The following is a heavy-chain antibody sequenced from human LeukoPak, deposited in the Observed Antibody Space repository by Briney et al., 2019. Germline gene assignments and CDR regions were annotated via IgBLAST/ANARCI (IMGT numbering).Heavy chain of an antibody. V-gene: IGHV3-53*01. Sequence: PGGSLRLSCAVSGSTVSTNYMTWVRQAPGKGLEWVSVIYGDGSTYYADSVKGRFTISRDNSKNTLYLQMNSLRAEDAAVYYCARGGPRGSWPRFDPWGQGTLVTVSS. J-gene: IGHJ5*02. CDR3: ARGGPRGSWPRFDP. CDR1: GSTVSTNY. D-gene: IGHD6-13*01. CDR2: IYGDGST.